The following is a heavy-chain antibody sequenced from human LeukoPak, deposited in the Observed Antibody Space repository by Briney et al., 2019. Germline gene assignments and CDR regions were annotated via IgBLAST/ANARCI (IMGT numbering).Heavy chain of an antibody. CDR1: GYTFTSYY. D-gene: IGHD3-10*01. CDR2: ISAYNGNT. J-gene: IGHJ4*02. V-gene: IGHV1-18*04. Sequence: ASVKVSCKASGYTFTSYYMHWVRQAPGQGLEWMGWISAYNGNTNYAQKLQGRVTMTTDTSTSTAYMELRSLRSDDTAVYYCAREKRGSPIDYWGQGTLVTVSS. CDR3: AREKRGSPIDY.